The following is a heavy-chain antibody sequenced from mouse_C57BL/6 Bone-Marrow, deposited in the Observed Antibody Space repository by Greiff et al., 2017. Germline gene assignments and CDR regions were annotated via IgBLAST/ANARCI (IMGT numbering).Heavy chain of an antibody. Sequence: QVQLQQPGAELVKPGASVKLSCKASGYTFTSYWMQWVKQRPGQGLEWIGEIDPSDSYTNYNQKFKGKATLTVDTSSSTAYMQLSSLTSEDAAVYYCVRAGGYYEVWYFDVWGTGTTVTVSS. CDR1: GYTFTSYW. CDR2: IDPSDSYT. CDR3: VRAGGYYEVWYFDV. V-gene: IGHV1-50*01. J-gene: IGHJ1*03. D-gene: IGHD2-3*01.